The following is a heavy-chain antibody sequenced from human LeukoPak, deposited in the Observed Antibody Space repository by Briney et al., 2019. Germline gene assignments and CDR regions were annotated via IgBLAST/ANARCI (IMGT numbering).Heavy chain of an antibody. Sequence: GVSLRLSCAASGFNFGNHWMDWVRQAPGQGLEWVANIKEDGTLAYYADSVRGRFSISRENTRNSLFLQMNGLRAEDTAVYYCAKELVGAFDWGQGTLVTVSS. J-gene: IGHJ4*02. CDR3: AKELVGAFD. D-gene: IGHD1-26*01. CDR1: GFNFGNHW. V-gene: IGHV3-7*03. CDR2: IKEDGTLA.